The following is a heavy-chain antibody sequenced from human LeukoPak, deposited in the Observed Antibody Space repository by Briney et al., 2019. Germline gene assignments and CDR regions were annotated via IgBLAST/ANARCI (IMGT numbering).Heavy chain of an antibody. V-gene: IGHV4-31*03. CDR2: IYYSGST. D-gene: IGHD3-22*01. Sequence: SETLSLTCTVSAGSISSGGYYWSWIRQHPGKGLEWLGCIYYSGSTYYNPSLKSRVTISVDTSKNQFSLKLSSVTAADTAVYYCARAVPYYDSSVGAFDIWGQGQWSPSLQ. CDR1: AGSISSGGYY. CDR3: ARAVPYYDSSVGAFDI. J-gene: IGHJ3*02.